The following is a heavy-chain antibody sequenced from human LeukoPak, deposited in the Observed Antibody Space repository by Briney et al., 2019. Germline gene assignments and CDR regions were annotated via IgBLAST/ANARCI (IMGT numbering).Heavy chain of an antibody. Sequence: SETLSLTCAVYGGSFSGYYWSWIRQPPGKGLEWIGEINHSGSTNYNPSLKSRVTISVDTSKNQFSLKLSSVTAADTAVYYCARGDGYKRVFSNWGQGTLVTVSS. CDR3: ARGDGYKRVFSN. J-gene: IGHJ4*02. D-gene: IGHD5-24*01. CDR2: INHSGST. V-gene: IGHV4-34*01. CDR1: GGSFSGYY.